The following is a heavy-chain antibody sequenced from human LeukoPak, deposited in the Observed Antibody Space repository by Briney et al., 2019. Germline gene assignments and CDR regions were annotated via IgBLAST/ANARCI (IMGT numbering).Heavy chain of an antibody. Sequence: SETLSLTCTVSGGSISSSSYYWGWIRQPPGEGLEWIGSIYYSGSTNYNPSLKSRVTMSVDTSKNQFSLKLSSVTAADTAVYYCARDFVVVPAASFFDNWGQGTMVTVSS. V-gene: IGHV4-39*07. D-gene: IGHD2-2*01. CDR2: IYYSGST. CDR1: GGSISSSSYY. CDR3: ARDFVVVPAASFFDN. J-gene: IGHJ3*02.